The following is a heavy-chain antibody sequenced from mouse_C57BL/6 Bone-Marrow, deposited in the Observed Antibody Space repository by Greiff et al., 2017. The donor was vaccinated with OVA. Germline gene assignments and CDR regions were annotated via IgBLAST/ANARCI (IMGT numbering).Heavy chain of an antibody. CDR3: ARRGGNYVYYYAMDY. V-gene: IGHV1-81*01. CDR1: GYTFTSYG. D-gene: IGHD2-1*01. J-gene: IGHJ4*01. Sequence: VQLQQSGAELARPGASVKLSCKASGYTFTSYGLSWVKQRTGQGLEWIGEIYPRSGNTYYNEKFKGKATLTADKSSSTAYMELRSLTSEDSAVYFCARRGGNYVYYYAMDYWGQGTSVTVSS. CDR2: IYPRSGNT.